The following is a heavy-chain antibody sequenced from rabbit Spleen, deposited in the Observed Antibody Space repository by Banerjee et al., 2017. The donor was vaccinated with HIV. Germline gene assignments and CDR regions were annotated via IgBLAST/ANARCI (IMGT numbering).Heavy chain of an antibody. CDR3: ARDTGTSFSTYGMDL. D-gene: IGHD8-1*01. CDR2: IDSGNRVYS. Sequence: QEQLVESGGGLVQPGGSLKLSCKASGIDFSSYNYMCWVRQAPGKGLEWIACIDSGNRVYSFYATWATGRFTISKTSSTTVTLQMTSLTAADTATYFCARDTGTSFSTYGMDLWVPGTLVTVS. V-gene: IGHV1S45*01. J-gene: IGHJ6*01. CDR1: GIDFSSYNY.